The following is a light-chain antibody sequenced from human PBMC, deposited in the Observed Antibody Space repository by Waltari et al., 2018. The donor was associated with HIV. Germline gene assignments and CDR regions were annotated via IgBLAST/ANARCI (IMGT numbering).Light chain of an antibody. J-gene: IGLJ3*02. V-gene: IGLV2-14*01. CDR1: SSAVGGHTY. Sequence: QSALTQPASVSGSPGQSLTISCTGTSSAVGGHTYVSWSQPHPGTSPKLMIYDVSKRPSGVSNRFSGSKSGNTAALTISGLQAEDEADYYCSSYTSSSRVFGGGTKLTVL. CDR2: DVS. CDR3: SSYTSSSRV.